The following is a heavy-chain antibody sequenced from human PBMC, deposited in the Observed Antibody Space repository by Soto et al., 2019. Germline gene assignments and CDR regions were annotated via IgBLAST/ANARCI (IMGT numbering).Heavy chain of an antibody. CDR1: GGSISGGGYS. Sequence: QLQLQESGSGLVKPSQTLSLTCAVSGGSISGGGYSWNWIRQPPGKGLEYIGYIYHSASTYYNPSLRSRVIISVDKSRNQFSLKLRSVTAADTAVYYCARGGYSGYNFMFDYWGQGTLVTVSS. D-gene: IGHD5-12*01. J-gene: IGHJ4*02. V-gene: IGHV4-30-2*01. CDR3: ARGGYSGYNFMFDY. CDR2: IYHSAST.